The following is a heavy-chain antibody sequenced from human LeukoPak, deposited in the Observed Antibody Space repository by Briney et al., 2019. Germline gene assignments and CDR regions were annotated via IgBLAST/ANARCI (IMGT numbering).Heavy chain of an antibody. CDR3: AREGVAYCGGDCHPFDY. D-gene: IGHD2-21*02. CDR2: IYYSGST. V-gene: IGHV4-39*07. J-gene: IGHJ4*02. Sequence: KTSETLSLTCTVSGGSTSSSYYWGWIRQPPGKGLEWIGSIYYSGSTYYNPSPKSRVTISVDTSKNQFSLKLSSVTAADTAVYYCAREGVAYCGGDCHPFDYWGQGTLVTVSS. CDR1: GGSTSSSYY.